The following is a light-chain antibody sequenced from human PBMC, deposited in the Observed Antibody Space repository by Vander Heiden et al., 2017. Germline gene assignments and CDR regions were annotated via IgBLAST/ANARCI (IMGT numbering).Light chain of an antibody. J-gene: IGLJ2*01. V-gene: IGLV2-14*01. CDR3: SSYTSSSTVV. CDR1: SSDVGVYNY. CDR2: DVS. Sequence: QSALTQPASVSGSPGQQTTISCTGTSSDVGVYNYVSWYHQHPGKAPKLMIYDVSNRPSGVSNRCSGSKSGNTASLTISGLQAEDEADYYCSSYTSSSTVVFGGGTKLTVL.